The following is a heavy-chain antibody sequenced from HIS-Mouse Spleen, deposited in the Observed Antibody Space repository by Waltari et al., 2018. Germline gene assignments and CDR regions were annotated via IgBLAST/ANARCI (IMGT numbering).Heavy chain of an antibody. CDR3: AKDKHHAFDY. Sequence: QVQLVESGGGVGQPGRSLRRSCAASGCTCISYGMHWVRQAPGKGLEWVAVITYDGSNKYYADSVKGRFTISRDNSKNTLYLQMNSLRAEDTAVYYCAKDKHHAFDYWGQGTLVTVSS. J-gene: IGHJ4*02. CDR1: GCTCISYG. V-gene: IGHV3-30*18. CDR2: ITYDGSNK.